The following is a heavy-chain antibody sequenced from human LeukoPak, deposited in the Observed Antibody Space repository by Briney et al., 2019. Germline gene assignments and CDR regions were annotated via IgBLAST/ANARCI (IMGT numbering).Heavy chain of an antibody. CDR1: GFTFSSYG. CDR3: ARNRGYTYDYDSFDP. J-gene: IGHJ5*02. Sequence: GGSLRLSCAASGFTFSSYGMYWVRQAPGQGLECVAFITYNGCEMNYADSVKYRFSISRDNSRDTLYLQVNSLRGDDTAIYYCARNRGYTYDYDSFDPWGQGTLVTVSS. D-gene: IGHD5-18*01. CDR2: ITYNGCEM. V-gene: IGHV3-30*19.